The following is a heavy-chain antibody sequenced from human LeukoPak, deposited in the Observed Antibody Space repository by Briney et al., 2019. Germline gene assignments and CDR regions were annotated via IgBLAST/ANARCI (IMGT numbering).Heavy chain of an antibody. CDR1: GFTFTSSA. V-gene: IGHV1-58*02. J-gene: IGHJ6*02. Sequence: SVKVSCKASGFTFTSSAMQWVRQARGQRLEWIGWIVVGSGNTNYALKFQERVTITRDMSTSTAYMELSSLRSEDTAVYYCAATGYNWNYGYYYYGMDVWGQGTTVTVSS. CDR2: IVVGSGNT. CDR3: AATGYNWNYGYYYYGMDV. D-gene: IGHD1-7*01.